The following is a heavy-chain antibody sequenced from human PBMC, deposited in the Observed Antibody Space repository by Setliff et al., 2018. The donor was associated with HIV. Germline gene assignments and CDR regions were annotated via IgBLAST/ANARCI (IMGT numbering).Heavy chain of an antibody. CDR3: ARVFPHPYGNSWFDT. CDR2: IYNSG. J-gene: IGHJ5*02. V-gene: IGHV4-59*11. D-gene: IGHD3-16*01. CDR1: GGSIGSHY. Sequence: PSETLSLTCSVSGGSIGSHYWSWIRQPPGKGLEWIGYIYNSGNYNPSLKSRVIMAVDTSKNEFSLKLSSVTAADTAVYYCARVFPHPYGNSWFDTWGLGILVTVSS.